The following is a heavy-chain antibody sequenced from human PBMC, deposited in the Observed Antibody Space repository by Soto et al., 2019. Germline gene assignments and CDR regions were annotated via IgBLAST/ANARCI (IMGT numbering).Heavy chain of an antibody. CDR1: GFTFSSYA. CDR2: ISGSGGST. J-gene: IGHJ4*02. V-gene: IGHV3-23*01. CDR3: AKDPTPATSFPHAFDY. D-gene: IGHD1-26*01. Sequence: GGSLRLSCAASGFTFSSYAMSWVRQAPGKGLEWVSAISGSGGSTYYADSVKGRFTISRDNSKNTLYLQMNSLRAEDTAVYYCAKDPTPATSFPHAFDYWGQGTLVTVSS.